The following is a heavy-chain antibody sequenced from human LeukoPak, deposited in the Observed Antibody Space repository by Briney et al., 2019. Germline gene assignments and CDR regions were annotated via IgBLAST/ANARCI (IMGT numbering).Heavy chain of an antibody. CDR2: INHSGST. Sequence: SETLSLACGVYGGSVSGYYWNWIRQPPGKGLEWIGEINHSGSTSYNPSLKSRVTISLDTSKNQFSPKLRSVTAADTAVYYCASRGDPRSSGYYHATNYYGMDVWGQGTTVTVSS. CDR1: GGSVSGYY. CDR3: ASRGDPRSSGYYHATNYYGMDV. V-gene: IGHV4-34*01. D-gene: IGHD3-22*01. J-gene: IGHJ6*02.